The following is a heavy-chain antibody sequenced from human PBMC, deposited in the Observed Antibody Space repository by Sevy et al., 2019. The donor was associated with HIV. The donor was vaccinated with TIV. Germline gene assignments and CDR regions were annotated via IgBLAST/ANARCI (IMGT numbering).Heavy chain of an antibody. D-gene: IGHD6-19*01. CDR2: ISGSGGST. CDR1: GFTFSSYA. J-gene: IGHJ3*02. V-gene: IGHV3-23*01. CDR3: CKSAHTVAGRGEGAFDI. Sequence: GGSLRLSCAASGFTFSSYAMSWVRQAPGKGLEWVSAISGSGGSTYYADSVKGRFTISRDKSKNTLYLQMNSLRAEDKAVDYCCKSAHTVAGRGEGAFDIWGQGTMVTVSS.